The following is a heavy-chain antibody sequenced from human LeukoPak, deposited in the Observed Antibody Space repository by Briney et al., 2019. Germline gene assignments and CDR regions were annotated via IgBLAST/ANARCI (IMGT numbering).Heavy chain of an antibody. D-gene: IGHD3-9*01. CDR2: IYPGDSDT. V-gene: IGHV5-51*03. J-gene: IGHJ4*02. CDR3: ARRPLLTGKFDY. Sequence: GESLKISCKGSGYSFTSYWIGLVRQMPGKGLEWMGTIYPGDSDTRYSPSHQAHLTISAHKSISTAYLQWSSLNAADTPMYYCARRPLLTGKFDYWGQGTLVTVSS. CDR1: GYSFTSYW.